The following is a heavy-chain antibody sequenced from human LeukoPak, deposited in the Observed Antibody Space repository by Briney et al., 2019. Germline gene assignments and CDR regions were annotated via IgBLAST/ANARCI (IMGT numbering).Heavy chain of an antibody. V-gene: IGHV4-39*01. D-gene: IGHD6-19*01. CDR1: GGSISSSSYY. CDR2: IYYSGST. Sequence: SSETLSLTCTVSGGSISSSSYYWGWIRQPPGKGLEWIGSIYYSGSTYYNLSLKSRVTISVDTSKNQFSLKLSSVTAADTAVYYCAEYSSGWYVFNYWGQGTLVTVSS. J-gene: IGHJ4*02. CDR3: AEYSSGWYVFNY.